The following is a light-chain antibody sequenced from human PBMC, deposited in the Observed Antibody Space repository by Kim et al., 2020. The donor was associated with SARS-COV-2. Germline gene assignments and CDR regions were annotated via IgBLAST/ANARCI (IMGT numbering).Light chain of an antibody. V-gene: IGKV3-15*01. CDR2: GAS. CDR1: QSIINN. Sequence: EIVMTQSPAPLSVSPGERATLSCRASQSIINNLAWYQQKPGQAPRLLISGASTRATGIPARFSGSGSGTEFTLTINSLQSEDFALYYCQQYNSWLSTFGQGTRLEIK. CDR3: QQYNSWLST. J-gene: IGKJ5*01.